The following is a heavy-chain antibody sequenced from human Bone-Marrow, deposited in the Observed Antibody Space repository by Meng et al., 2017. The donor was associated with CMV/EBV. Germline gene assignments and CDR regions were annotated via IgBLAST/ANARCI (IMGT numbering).Heavy chain of an antibody. J-gene: IGHJ3*02. CDR1: GFTVSSNY. Sequence: GESLKISCAASGFTVSSNYMSWVRQAPGKGLEWVGRIRSKANSYATAYAASVKGRFTISRDDSKNTAYLQMNSLKTEDTAVYYCTRPSYCSGGSCYSASDAFEIWGQGTMVTVSS. CDR3: TRPSYCSGGSCYSASDAFEI. D-gene: IGHD2-15*01. CDR2: IRSKANSYAT. V-gene: IGHV3-73*01.